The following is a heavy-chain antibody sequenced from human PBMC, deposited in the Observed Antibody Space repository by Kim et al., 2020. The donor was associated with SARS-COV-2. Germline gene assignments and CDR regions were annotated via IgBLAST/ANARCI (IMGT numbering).Heavy chain of an antibody. J-gene: IGHJ5*02. CDR1: GFTFSSYW. CDR2: LNQDGSEK. V-gene: IGHV3-7*01. CDR3: ARGVPIA. D-gene: IGHD2-15*01. Sequence: GGSLRLSCAASGFTFSSYWMSWVRQAPGKGLEYVANLNQDGSEKYYVDSVKGRFTISRDNAKNSLYLQMSSLRADDTAVYFCARGVPIAWGQGTLVTVSS.